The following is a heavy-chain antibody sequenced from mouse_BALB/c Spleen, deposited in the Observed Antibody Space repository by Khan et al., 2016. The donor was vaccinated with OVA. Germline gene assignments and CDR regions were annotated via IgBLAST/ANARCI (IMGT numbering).Heavy chain of an antibody. J-gene: IGHJ3*01. Sequence: QVQLQQSGPELVKPGASVKMSCKASGYTFTDYVMNWVKQRTGQGLEWIGQIYPGSDGTYYNEKFKGKDTLTADRSSSTTIMQLSSLTSEYSAVYFCARAGWDVFAYWGQGTLVTVSA. CDR3: ARAGWDVFAY. CDR2: IYPGSDGT. V-gene: IGHV1-77*01. D-gene: IGHD4-1*01. CDR1: GYTFTDYV.